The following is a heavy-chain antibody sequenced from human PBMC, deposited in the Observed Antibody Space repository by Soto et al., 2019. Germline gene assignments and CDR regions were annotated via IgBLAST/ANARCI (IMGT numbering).Heavy chain of an antibody. D-gene: IGHD2-2*01. J-gene: IGHJ6*02. CDR1: GGTFSSYA. CDR2: IIPIFGTA. V-gene: IGHV1-69*01. Sequence: QVQLVQSGAEVKKPGSSVKVSCKASGGTFSSYAISWVRQAPGQGLEWMGGIIPIFGTANYAQKFQGRVMITADESTSTAYMELSSLRSEDTAVYYCAREEGGDVVVPAASPMDVWGQGTTVTVSS. CDR3: AREEGGDVVVPAASPMDV.